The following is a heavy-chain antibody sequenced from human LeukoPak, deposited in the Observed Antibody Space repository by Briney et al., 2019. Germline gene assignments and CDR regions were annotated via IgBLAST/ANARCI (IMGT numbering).Heavy chain of an antibody. CDR1: GGSISSYY. Sequence: PSETLSLTCTVSGGSISSYYWSWIRQPPGKGLEWIGYIYYSGSTNYNPSLKSRVTISVDTSKNQFSLKLSSVTAADTAVYYCARDGYGDYYGMDVWGQGTTVTVSS. CDR2: IYYSGST. CDR3: ARDGYGDYYGMDV. J-gene: IGHJ6*02. D-gene: IGHD4-17*01. V-gene: IGHV4-59*12.